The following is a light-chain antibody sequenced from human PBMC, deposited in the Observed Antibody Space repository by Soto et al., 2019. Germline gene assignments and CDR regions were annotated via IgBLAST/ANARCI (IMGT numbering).Light chain of an antibody. V-gene: IGKV3-20*01. CDR3: QQYGTSSQT. J-gene: IGKJ1*01. Sequence: EIVLTQSPGTLSLYPGERATLSCRASQSVSSNYLAWYQQKPGQAPRLLIYGASSRATGIPDRFSGSGSGTDFTLTISRLEPEDFAVYYCQQYGTSSQTFGQGTKVEIK. CDR1: QSVSSNY. CDR2: GAS.